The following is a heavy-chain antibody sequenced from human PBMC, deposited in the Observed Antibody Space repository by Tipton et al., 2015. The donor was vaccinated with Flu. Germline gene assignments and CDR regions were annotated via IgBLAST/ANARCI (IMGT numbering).Heavy chain of an antibody. J-gene: IGHJ3*02. CDR2: IKQDGSEK. Sequence: GSLRLSCAASGFTFSSYWMSWVRQAPGKGLEWVANIKQDGSEKYYVDSVKGRFTISRDNAKNSLYLQMNSLRAEDTAVYYCAREGGSNWNYDAFDIWGQGTMVTVSS. CDR1: GFTFSSYW. V-gene: IGHV3-7*01. CDR3: AREGGSNWNYDAFDI. D-gene: IGHD1-7*01.